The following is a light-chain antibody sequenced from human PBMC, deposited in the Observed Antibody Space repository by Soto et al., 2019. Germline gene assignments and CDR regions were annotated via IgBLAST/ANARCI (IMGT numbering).Light chain of an antibody. Sequence: EIVMTQSPATLSVSPGERATLSCRASQSVSSKLAWYQQKPGQALRVLIFGASTRATGIPARFSGSGSGTEFTLTISSLQSEDFAVYYCQHYNDWPPTWTFGQGTSVEIK. CDR2: GAS. CDR1: QSVSSK. CDR3: QHYNDWPPTWT. J-gene: IGKJ1*01. V-gene: IGKV3-15*01.